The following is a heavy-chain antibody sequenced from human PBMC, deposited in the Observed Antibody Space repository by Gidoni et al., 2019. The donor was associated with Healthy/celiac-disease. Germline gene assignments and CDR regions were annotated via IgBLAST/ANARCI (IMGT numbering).Heavy chain of an antibody. CDR2: ISGSGGST. CDR3: ARRSYGGNSWTDY. D-gene: IGHD4-17*01. J-gene: IGHJ4*02. Sequence: EVQLLASGGGLVQPGGSLRLSCAASAFTFSSYAMSWVRQALGKGLELVSAISGSGGSTYYGDSGKGRFTISRDNSKNTLYLQMNSLRAEDTAVYYCARRSYGGNSWTDYWGQGTLVTVSS. V-gene: IGHV3-23*01. CDR1: AFTFSSYA.